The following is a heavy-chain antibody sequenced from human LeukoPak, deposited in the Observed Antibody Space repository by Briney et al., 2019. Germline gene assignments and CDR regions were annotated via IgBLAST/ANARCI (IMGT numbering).Heavy chain of an antibody. CDR2: ISSSSSTI. Sequence: PGGSLRLSCAASGFTFSNHNMNWVRQAPGKGLEWISYISSSSSTINYADSVKGRFTISRDNAKNSVYLQMNSLRAEDTAVYYCANAGSAYWGQGTLVTVSS. CDR1: GFTFSNHN. J-gene: IGHJ4*02. CDR3: ANAGSAY. V-gene: IGHV3-48*01.